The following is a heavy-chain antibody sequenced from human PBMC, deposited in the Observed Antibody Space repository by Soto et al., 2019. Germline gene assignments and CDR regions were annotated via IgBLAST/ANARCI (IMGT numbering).Heavy chain of an antibody. D-gene: IGHD1-26*01. V-gene: IGHV3-74*01. CDR2: IYVDGSST. CDR1: GFTFSTYW. CDR3: ARGSGSYFDY. Sequence: GGSLRLSCAASGFTFSTYWMHWVRQAPGKGLVWVSRIYVDGSSTSYADSVKGQFTISRDNAKNTLYLQMNSLRAEDTAVYYCARGSGSYFDYWGQGT. J-gene: IGHJ4*02.